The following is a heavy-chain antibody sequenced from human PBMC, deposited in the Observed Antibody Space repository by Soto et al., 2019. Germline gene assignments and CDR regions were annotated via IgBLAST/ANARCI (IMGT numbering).Heavy chain of an antibody. CDR2: IDPSDSYT. J-gene: IGHJ6*02. V-gene: IGHV5-10-1*01. CDR3: ASSSSSPENYHGMDV. CDR1: GYSFTSYW. Sequence: GESLKISCKGSGYSFTSYWMSWVRQMPGKGLEWMGRIDPSDSYTNYSPSFQGHVTISADKSISTAYLQWSSLKASDTAMYYCASSSSSPENYHGMDVWGLGTTVTVSS. D-gene: IGHD6-6*01.